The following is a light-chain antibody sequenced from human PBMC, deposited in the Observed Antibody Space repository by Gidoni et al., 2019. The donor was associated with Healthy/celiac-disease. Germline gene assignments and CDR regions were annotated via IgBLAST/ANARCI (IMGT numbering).Light chain of an antibody. J-gene: IGKJ2*01. CDR3: QQDNSYPYT. V-gene: IGKV1-5*03. Sequence: DIPMTQSPSTLSASVGDRVTITCRASQRISSWLAWYQQKPGKAPKLLIYKASSLESGVPSRFSGSGAGTEFTLTISSLQPDDFATYYCQQDNSYPYTFGQGTKLEIK. CDR1: QRISSW. CDR2: KAS.